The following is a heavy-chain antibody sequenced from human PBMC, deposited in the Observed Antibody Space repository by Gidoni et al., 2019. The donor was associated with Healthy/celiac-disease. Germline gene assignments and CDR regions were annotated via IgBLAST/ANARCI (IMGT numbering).Heavy chain of an antibody. V-gene: IGHV3-7*01. D-gene: IGHD3-16*02. CDR2: IKQDGSEK. CDR3: ARGRVMITFGGVIVPSGY. CDR1: GFSFSTYW. J-gene: IGHJ4*02. Sequence: EVQLVRSGGGLVKPGGSLRRSCAASGFSFSTYWMSWVRQAPGKGLEWVANIKQDGSEKYYVDSVKGRFTISRDNAKNSLYLQMNSLRAEDTAVYYCARGRVMITFGGVIVPSGYWGQGTLVTVSS.